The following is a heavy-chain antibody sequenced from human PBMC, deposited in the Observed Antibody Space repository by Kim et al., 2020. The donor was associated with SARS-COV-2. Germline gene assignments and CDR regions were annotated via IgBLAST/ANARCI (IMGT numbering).Heavy chain of an antibody. CDR3: ARYGEPHWFDP. Sequence: SVKVSCKASGGTFSSYAISWVRQAPGQGLEWMGRIIPILGIANYAQKFQGRVTITADKSTSTAYMELSSLRSEDTAVYYCARYGEPHWFDPWGQGTLVTVSS. J-gene: IGHJ5*02. V-gene: IGHV1-69*04. CDR2: IIPILGIA. D-gene: IGHD3-10*01. CDR1: GGTFSSYA.